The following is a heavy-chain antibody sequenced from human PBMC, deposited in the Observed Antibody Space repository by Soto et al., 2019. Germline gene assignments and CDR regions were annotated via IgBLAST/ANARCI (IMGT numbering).Heavy chain of an antibody. D-gene: IGHD6-19*01. J-gene: IGHJ4*02. CDR2: ILSGGGT. CDR3: AKGFSSGWYVDS. CDR1: GGSVSSDAYY. Sequence: SETLSLTCSVSGGSVSSDAYYWSWIRQPPGKTLEWIGFILSGGGTSTNPSLRSRLSISVDTSRNQLSLRLTSVTASDTGVYFCAKGFSSGWYVDSWGRGTLVTVSS. V-gene: IGHV4-61*08.